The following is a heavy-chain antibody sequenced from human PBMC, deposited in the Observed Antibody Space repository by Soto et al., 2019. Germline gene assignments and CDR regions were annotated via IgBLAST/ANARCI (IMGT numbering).Heavy chain of an antibody. V-gene: IGHV3-11*06. CDR2: ISPGSRYP. J-gene: IGHJ5*02. D-gene: IGHD2-15*01. CDR1: GFTFGDSY. Sequence: GGSLRLSCAVSGFTFGDSYMSWIRQAPGEGLEWLSYISPGSRYPAYADSVKGRFTISRDNAKRSLYLQMMSLTAEDTAIYYCVRGGGGGLFDPWGQGTMVTVSS. CDR3: VRGGGGGLFDP.